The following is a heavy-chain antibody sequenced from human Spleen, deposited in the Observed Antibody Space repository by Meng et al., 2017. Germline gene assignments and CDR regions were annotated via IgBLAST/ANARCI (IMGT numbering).Heavy chain of an antibody. D-gene: IGHD3-22*01. Sequence: GESLKISCAASRFTFETYEMSWVRQLPGKGLEWISYISSSGITIYYADSVKGRFTISRDNAKNSLYLQVNSLRAEDTAVYFCARQIYNYYDSSAPYPFDYWGQGTLVTVSS. V-gene: IGHV3-48*03. CDR2: ISSSGITI. CDR3: ARQIYNYYDSSAPYPFDY. J-gene: IGHJ4*02. CDR1: RFTFETYE.